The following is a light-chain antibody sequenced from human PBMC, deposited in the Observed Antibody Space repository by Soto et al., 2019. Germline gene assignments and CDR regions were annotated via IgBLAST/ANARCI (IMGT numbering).Light chain of an antibody. CDR1: QSISTW. V-gene: IGKV1-5*01. Sequence: DIPMTQSPSTLSTYVGDRVTITCRASQSISTWLAWYQQKPGKAPNLLIYDASSLESGVPSRFSGRGSGTEFTLTISSLQPDDFATYYGQQYSSYWTLGPGTKVDIK. CDR3: QQYSSYWT. J-gene: IGKJ1*01. CDR2: DAS.